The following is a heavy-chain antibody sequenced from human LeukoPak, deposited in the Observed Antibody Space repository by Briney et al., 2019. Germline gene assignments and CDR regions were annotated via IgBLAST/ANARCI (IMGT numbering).Heavy chain of an antibody. CDR2: IKQDGSEK. CDR3: ARSGYGHPDAFDI. J-gene: IGHJ3*02. D-gene: IGHD5-18*01. Sequence: GGSLRLSCAASGFTFSTYWMTWVRQAPGKGLEWVANIKQDGSEKYYVDSVKGRFTISRDNAKNSLYLQMNSLRAEDTAVYYCARSGYGHPDAFDIWGQGTMVTVSS. CDR1: GFTFSTYW. V-gene: IGHV3-7*03.